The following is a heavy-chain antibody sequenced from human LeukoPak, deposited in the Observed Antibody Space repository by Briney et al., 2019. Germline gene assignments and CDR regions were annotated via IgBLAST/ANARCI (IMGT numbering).Heavy chain of an antibody. Sequence: ASVKVSCKASGYTFTDYYIHWVRQAPGQGLEWMGWISPNSGGTNYAQKFQGRVTMTRDTSISTAYMELSSLRSDDTAVYYCATAITGTTWLDAFDIWGQGTMVTVSS. J-gene: IGHJ3*02. D-gene: IGHD1-7*01. CDR1: GYTFTDYY. V-gene: IGHV1-2*02. CDR3: ATAITGTTWLDAFDI. CDR2: ISPNSGGT.